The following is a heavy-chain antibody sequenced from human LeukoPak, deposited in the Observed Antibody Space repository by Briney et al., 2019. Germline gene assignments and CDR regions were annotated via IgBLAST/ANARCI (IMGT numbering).Heavy chain of an antibody. Sequence: SGGSLRLSCAASGFTVSSNYMSWVRQAPGKGLEWVSVIYGGGSTYYADSVKGRFTISRDNSKNTLYLQMNSLRAEDTAVYYCARGAPNYYDSSGYYKPFDYWGQGTLVTVSS. J-gene: IGHJ4*02. CDR3: ARGAPNYYDSSGYYKPFDY. CDR2: IYGGGST. D-gene: IGHD3-22*01. CDR1: GFTVSSNY. V-gene: IGHV3-66*01.